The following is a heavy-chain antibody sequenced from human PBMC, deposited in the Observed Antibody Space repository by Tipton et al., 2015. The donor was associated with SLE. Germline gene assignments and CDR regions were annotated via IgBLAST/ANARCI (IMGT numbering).Heavy chain of an antibody. CDR1: GGSISSSY. V-gene: IGHV4-59*08. CDR3: ARGMVTWRGAILGVDV. J-gene: IGHJ6*02. CDR2: ISDGGDT. D-gene: IGHD2-21*02. Sequence: TLSLTCSVSGGSISSSYWIWIRQPPGKGLEWIGYISDGGDTNYNPSLKSRVTISVDPAKNQFSLKLTSVTAADTDMYYCARGMVTWRGAILGVDVWGQGTTVTVSS.